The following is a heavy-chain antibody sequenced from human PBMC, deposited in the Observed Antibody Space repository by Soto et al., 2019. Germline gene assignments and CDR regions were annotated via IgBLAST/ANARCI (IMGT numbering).Heavy chain of an antibody. Sequence: SETLSLTCTVSGGSISSSDYSWGWMRQPPGKGLEWIGTISYSGSSYYNPSLKSRVTISVDSSKNQFSLKLSSVTAADTAVYLCARHPGCPSTIFSLLGRHVGGGGTGVSVPS. J-gene: IGHJ6*04. CDR3: ARHPGCPSTIFSLLGRHV. CDR2: ISYSGSS. D-gene: IGHD2-2*01. V-gene: IGHV4-39*01. CDR1: GGSISSSDYS.